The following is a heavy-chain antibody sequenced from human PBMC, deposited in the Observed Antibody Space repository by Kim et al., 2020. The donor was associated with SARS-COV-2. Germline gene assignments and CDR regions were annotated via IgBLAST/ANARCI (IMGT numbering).Heavy chain of an antibody. CDR2: IWYDGSNK. CDR1: GFTFSSYG. V-gene: IGHV3-33*01. D-gene: IGHD3-16*01. CDR3: ARDPLYVWGMDGMDV. Sequence: GGSLRLSCAASGFTFSSYGMHWVRQAPGKGLEWVAVIWYDGSNKYYADSVKGRFTISRDNSKNTLYLQMNSLRAEDTAVYYCARDPLYVWGMDGMDVWGQGTTVTVSS. J-gene: IGHJ6*02.